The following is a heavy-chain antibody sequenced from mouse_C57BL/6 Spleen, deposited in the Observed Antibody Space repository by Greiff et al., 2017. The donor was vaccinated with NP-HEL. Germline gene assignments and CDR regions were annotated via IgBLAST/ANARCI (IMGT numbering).Heavy chain of an antibody. V-gene: IGHV5-4*03. CDR3: ARGVLATTVFDY. CDR1: GFTFSSYA. J-gene: IGHJ2*01. D-gene: IGHD1-1*01. CDR2: ISDGGSYT. Sequence: EVNVVESGGGLVKPGGSLKLSCAASGFTFSSYAMSWVRQTPEKRLAWVATISDGGSYTYYPDNVKGRFTISRDNAKNNLYLQMSHLKSEDTAMYYCARGVLATTVFDYWGQGTTLTVSS.